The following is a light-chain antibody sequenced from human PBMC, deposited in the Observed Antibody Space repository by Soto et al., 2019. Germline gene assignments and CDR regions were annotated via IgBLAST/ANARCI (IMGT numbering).Light chain of an antibody. CDR1: QSIGSY. CDR3: QQSYITPPT. V-gene: IGKV1-39*01. J-gene: IGKJ2*01. Sequence: DIQMTQSPSSLSASVGDRVTITCRASQSIGSYLNWYQQEPGKAPKFLIYDASSLQSGVPSRFSGSGSGTDFTLTISSLHPEDFATYYCQQSYITPPTFGQGTRLEIK. CDR2: DAS.